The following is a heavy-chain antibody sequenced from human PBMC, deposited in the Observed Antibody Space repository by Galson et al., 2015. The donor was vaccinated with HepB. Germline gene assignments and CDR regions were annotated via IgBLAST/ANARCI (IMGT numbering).Heavy chain of an antibody. J-gene: IGHJ4*02. CDR2: IIPIFGTA. D-gene: IGHD5-12*01. Sequence: SVKVSCKASGGTFSSYAISWVRQAPGQGLEWMGGIIPIFGTANYAQKFQGRVTITADKSTSTAYMELSSLRSEDTAVCYCARVQTSGYDSNYFDYWGQGTLVTVSS. CDR1: GGTFSSYA. CDR3: ARVQTSGYDSNYFDY. V-gene: IGHV1-69*06.